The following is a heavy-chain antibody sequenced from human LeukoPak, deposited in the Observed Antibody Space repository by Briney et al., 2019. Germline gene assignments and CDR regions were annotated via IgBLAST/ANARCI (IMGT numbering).Heavy chain of an antibody. V-gene: IGHV3-30-3*01. J-gene: IGHJ6*02. CDR1: GSTFRTYA. CDR3: ARGTRYGYCSSTSCSLLDV. CDR2: ISYDGSNR. Sequence: GGSLRPSCAAPGSTFRTYAMNWVRQAPGKGLGWGQVISYDGSNRYYADSVKGRFTISRDNSKNTLYLQMNSLRAEDTAVYYCARGTRYGYCSSTSCSLLDVWGQGTTVTVSS. D-gene: IGHD2-2*03.